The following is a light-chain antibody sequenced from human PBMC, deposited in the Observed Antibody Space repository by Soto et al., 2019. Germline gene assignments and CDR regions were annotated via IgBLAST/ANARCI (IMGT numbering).Light chain of an antibody. J-gene: IGKJ3*01. CDR1: QSVLYSSNNKNY. V-gene: IGKV4-1*01. CDR3: QQHYSTPPAFT. Sequence: DIVMTQSPDSLAVSLGERATINCKSSQSVLYSSNNKNYLAWYQQKPGQPPKLLIYWASTRESGVPDRFSGSGSGTDFTLTISSLQAEDVAVYYCQQHYSTPPAFTFGPGTKVDIK. CDR2: WAS.